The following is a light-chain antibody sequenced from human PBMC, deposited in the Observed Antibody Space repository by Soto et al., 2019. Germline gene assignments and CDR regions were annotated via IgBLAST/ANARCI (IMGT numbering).Light chain of an antibody. V-gene: IGLV1-44*01. Sequence: QSVLTQPPSASGTPGQRVTISCSGTTSNIGRSTVSWYQQFPGAAPKLLIYGNTQRPLGVPVRFSGSKSDTSASLAISGLQSEDEDDYYCATWNDGIFVFGIGTKVTV. J-gene: IGLJ1*01. CDR2: GNT. CDR1: TSNIGRST. CDR3: ATWNDGIFV.